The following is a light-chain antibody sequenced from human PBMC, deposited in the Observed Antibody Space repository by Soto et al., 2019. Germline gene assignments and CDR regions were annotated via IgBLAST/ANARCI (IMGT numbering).Light chain of an antibody. J-gene: IGKJ1*01. CDR2: DAS. CDR1: QSISSW. V-gene: IGKV1-5*01. Sequence: IQMTQSPSTLSASVGDRVTITCRASQSISSWLAWYQQKPGKAPKLLIYDASSLESGVPSRFSGSGSGTEFTLNISCLQLDEFATYYCQHYNSYSAFGQGTKVEI. CDR3: QHYNSYSA.